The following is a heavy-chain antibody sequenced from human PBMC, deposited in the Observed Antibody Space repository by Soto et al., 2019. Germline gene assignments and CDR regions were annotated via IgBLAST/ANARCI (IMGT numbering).Heavy chain of an antibody. J-gene: IGHJ4*02. CDR2: ISSSSSTI. Sequence: EVQLVESGGGLVQPGGSLRLSCAASGFVFSTYSMHWVRQAPGKGLEWVSYISSSSSTIYYADSVQGRFTISRDNAKNSLYLQVNSLRDEDTAVYYCARPAGGVDYVDYWGQGTLVTVSS. CDR1: GFVFSTYS. V-gene: IGHV3-48*02. CDR3: ARPAGGVDYVDY. D-gene: IGHD1-26*01.